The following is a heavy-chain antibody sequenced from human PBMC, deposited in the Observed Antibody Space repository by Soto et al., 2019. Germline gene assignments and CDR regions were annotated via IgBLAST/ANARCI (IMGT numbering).Heavy chain of an antibody. D-gene: IGHD1-1*01. Sequence: QVHLVQSGAEVKKPGASVKVSCKASGYTFNTYGISWVRQAPGQGLEWMGWISVYNGNTNYAQKLQGRVTMTIDTSTTTAYMELRSLRSDDTAVYYCERDVVWNGHSQGYYFDYWGQGTLVTVS. CDR3: ERDVVWNGHSQGYYFDY. J-gene: IGHJ4*02. CDR1: GYTFNTYG. V-gene: IGHV1-18*04. CDR2: ISVYNGNT.